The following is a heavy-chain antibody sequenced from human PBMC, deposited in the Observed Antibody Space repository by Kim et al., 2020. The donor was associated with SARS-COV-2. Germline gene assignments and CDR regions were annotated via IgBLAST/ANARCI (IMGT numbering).Heavy chain of an antibody. CDR2: K. Sequence: KNYVDSVKGRFTISRDNANKSVYLQMNSLRVEDTAVYYCARDPGSSAFDYWGQGTLVTVSS. J-gene: IGHJ4*02. CDR3: ARDPGSSAFDY. D-gene: IGHD2-2*01. V-gene: IGHV3-7*01.